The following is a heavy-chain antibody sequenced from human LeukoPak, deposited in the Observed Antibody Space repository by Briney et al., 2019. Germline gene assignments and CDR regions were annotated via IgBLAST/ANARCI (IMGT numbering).Heavy chain of an antibody. Sequence: GGSLRLSCAASGFTFSSYAMGWVRQAPGKGLEGVSAISGSGSSTYYADSVKGRFTISRDNSKNTLYLQMNSLRAEDTAVYYCAKIYPTRPVRPRTNWFDPWGQGTLVTVSS. CDR2: ISGSGSST. V-gene: IGHV3-23*01. CDR1: GFTFSSYA. CDR3: AKIYPTRPVRPRTNWFDP. D-gene: IGHD3-10*01. J-gene: IGHJ5*02.